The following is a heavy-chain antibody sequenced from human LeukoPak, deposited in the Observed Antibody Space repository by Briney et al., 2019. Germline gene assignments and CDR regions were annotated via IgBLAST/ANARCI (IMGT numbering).Heavy chain of an antibody. V-gene: IGHV4-31*03. CDR1: GGSISSGGYY. CDR2: IYYSGST. Sequence: PSEALSLTCTVSGGSISSGGYYWSWIRQHPGKGLEWIGYIYYSGSTYYNPSLKSRVTISVDTSKNQFSLKLSSVTAADTAVYYCGLGLGYCSSTSCYNDRGVDYWVQGTLVTVSS. D-gene: IGHD2-2*02. CDR3: GLGLGYCSSTSCYNDRGVDY. J-gene: IGHJ4*02.